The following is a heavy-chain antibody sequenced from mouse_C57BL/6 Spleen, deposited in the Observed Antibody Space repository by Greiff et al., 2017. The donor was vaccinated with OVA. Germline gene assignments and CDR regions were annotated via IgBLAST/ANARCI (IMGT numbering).Heavy chain of an antibody. CDR1: GYSITSGYY. CDR2: ISYDGSN. Sequence: EVQLQESGPGLVKPSQSLSLTCSVTGYSITSGYYWNWIRQFPGNKLEWMGYISYDGSNNYNPSLKNRISITRDTSKNQFFLKLNSVTTEYTATYYCAREGKSLSWGGYFDYWGQGTTLTVSS. J-gene: IGHJ2*01. CDR3: AREGKSLSWGGYFDY. V-gene: IGHV3-6*01. D-gene: IGHD6-2*01.